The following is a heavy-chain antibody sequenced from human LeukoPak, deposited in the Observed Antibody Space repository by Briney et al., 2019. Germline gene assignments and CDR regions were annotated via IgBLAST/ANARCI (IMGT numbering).Heavy chain of an antibody. D-gene: IGHD4-17*01. CDR3: ARDQTTVTSWHAFDI. J-gene: IGHJ3*02. V-gene: IGHV3-66*02. Sequence: GASLTLSCALLAPAAGVINMGSVPATTQRGLECVSIIYVGGATNYEDSVKGRFTISRDDSENTLYLQMNSQKSDDTGIYFCARDQTTVTSWHAFDIWGQGTMVTVSS. CDR2: IYVGGAT. CDR1: APAAGVIN.